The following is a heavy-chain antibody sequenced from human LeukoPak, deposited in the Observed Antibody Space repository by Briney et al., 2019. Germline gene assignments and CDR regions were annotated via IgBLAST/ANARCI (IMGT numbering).Heavy chain of an antibody. D-gene: IGHD7-27*01. CDR1: GGSISSYY. CDR3: ARSLGLIDC. V-gene: IGHV4-59*01. Sequence: SETLSLTCTVSGGSISSYYWSWIRQPPGKGLEWIGYIYYSGSTNYNPSLKSRVTISVDTSKNQFSLKLSSVTAADTAVYYCARSLGLIDCWGQGTLVTVSS. J-gene: IGHJ4*02. CDR2: IYYSGST.